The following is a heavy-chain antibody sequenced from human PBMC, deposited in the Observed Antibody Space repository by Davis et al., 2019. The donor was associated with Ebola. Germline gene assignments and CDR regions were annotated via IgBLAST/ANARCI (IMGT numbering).Heavy chain of an antibody. CDR3: AKLGRSSDYFGRHFDW. D-gene: IGHD3-22*01. CDR1: GYDFGNYW. V-gene: IGHV5-51*01. Sequence: GESLKISCKGSGYDFGNYWIGWVRQMPGKGLEWMGIIHPSDSDTRYSPSFQGHVTISADRSTNTAYLQWSNLRASDTAIYYCAKLGRSSDYFGRHFDWWGQGTLVTVSS. CDR2: IHPSDSDT. J-gene: IGHJ4*02.